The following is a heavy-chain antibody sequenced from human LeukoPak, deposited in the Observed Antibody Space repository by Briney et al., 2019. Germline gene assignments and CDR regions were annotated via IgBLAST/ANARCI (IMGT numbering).Heavy chain of an antibody. V-gene: IGHV3-66*01. Sequence: GGSLRLSCAASEFSVGSNYMTWVRQAPGKGLEWVSLIYSGGSTYYADSVKGRFTISRDNSKNTLYLQMNSLRAEDPAVYYCAKAARRYYYDSSGQWDFDYWGQGTLVTVSS. CDR3: AKAARRYYYDSSGQWDFDY. CDR1: EFSVGSNY. J-gene: IGHJ4*02. CDR2: IYSGGST. D-gene: IGHD3-22*01.